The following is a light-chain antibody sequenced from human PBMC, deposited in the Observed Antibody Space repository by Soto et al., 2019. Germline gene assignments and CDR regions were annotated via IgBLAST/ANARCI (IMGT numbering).Light chain of an antibody. Sequence: QPVLTQPPSASGTPGQRVTVSCSGSSSNIGSNTVNWYQKLPGTAPKLLIYSSDQRPSGVPDRFSGSKSGTSASLAISGLQSEDEAEYYCATWDDSLNGRVFGGGTKLTVL. CDR3: ATWDDSLNGRV. CDR1: SSNIGSNT. J-gene: IGLJ3*02. V-gene: IGLV1-44*01. CDR2: SSD.